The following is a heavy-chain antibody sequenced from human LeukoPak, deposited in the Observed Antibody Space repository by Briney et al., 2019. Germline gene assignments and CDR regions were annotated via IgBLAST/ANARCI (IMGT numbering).Heavy chain of an antibody. Sequence: SETLSLTCTVSGGSTSNYYWSWIRQPPGKGLEWIGYIYYSGNTNYNPSLKSRVTISVDTSKNQFSLKLTSVTAADTAVYYCARGPTRYYFDYWGQGTLATVSS. CDR1: GGSTSNYY. J-gene: IGHJ4*02. CDR3: ARGPTRYYFDY. V-gene: IGHV4-59*01. CDR2: IYYSGNT.